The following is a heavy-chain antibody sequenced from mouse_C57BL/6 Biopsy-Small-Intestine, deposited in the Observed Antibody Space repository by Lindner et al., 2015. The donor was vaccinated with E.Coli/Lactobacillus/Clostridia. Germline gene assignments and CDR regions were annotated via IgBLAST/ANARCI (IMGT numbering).Heavy chain of an antibody. CDR3: ARDRVAEYYDSSGYQGV. Sequence: SVKVSCKASGYTFTGYYMHWVRQAPGQGLEWLGWINPNRGDTNYAQKFQGRVTMTRDTSINTAFMELNRLRSDDTAVYYCARDRVAEYYDSSGYQGVWGQGTLVTVSS. CDR2: INPNRGDT. D-gene: IGHD2-4*01. J-gene: IGHJ4*01. V-gene: IGHV1-74*01. CDR1: GYTFTGYY.